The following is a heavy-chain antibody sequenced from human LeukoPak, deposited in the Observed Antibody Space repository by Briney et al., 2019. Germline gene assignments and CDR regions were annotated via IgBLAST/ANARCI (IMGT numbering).Heavy chain of an antibody. V-gene: IGHV4-38-2*02. CDR1: GYSSSSGYY. CDR2: IYHSGST. Sequence: SETLSLTCTVSGYSSSSGYYWGWIRQPPGKGLEWIGSIYHSGSTYYNPSLKSRVTISVDTSKNQFSLKLSSVTAADTAVYYCARGSLTTRRGAFDIWGQGTMVTVSS. J-gene: IGHJ3*02. CDR3: ARGSLTTRRGAFDI. D-gene: IGHD4-11*01.